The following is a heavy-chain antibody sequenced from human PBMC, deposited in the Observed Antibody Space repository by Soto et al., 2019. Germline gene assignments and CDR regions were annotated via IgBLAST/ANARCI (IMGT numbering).Heavy chain of an antibody. CDR1: EFTFSSHA. D-gene: IGHD3-3*01. J-gene: IGHJ4*02. CDR3: SKAPDDFWSGYYRILVY. CDR2: ISGSGGST. V-gene: IGHV3-23*01. Sequence: EVQRLESGGGLVQPGGSLRLSCVASEFTFSSHAMSWVRQAPGKGLEWISVISGSGGSTYYADSVKGRFTISRDNSKNRVYLQMNNLRAEDTAVYYCSKAPDDFWSGYYRILVYWGQGTLVTVSS.